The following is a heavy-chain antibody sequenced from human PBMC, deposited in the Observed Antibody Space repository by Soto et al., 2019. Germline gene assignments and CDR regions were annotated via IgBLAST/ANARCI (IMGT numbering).Heavy chain of an antibody. J-gene: IGHJ1*01. Sequence: PGWSLRLSCAASGFSFDDSAMHWVRQAPGKGLEWVSGMNWNGGSIGYADSVKGRFTISRDNAKNSLYLQMNSLRPEDTAMYYCAKDMRSSASSQYFHHWGQGTLVTVSS. CDR1: GFSFDDSA. D-gene: IGHD6-6*01. CDR2: MNWNGGSI. CDR3: AKDMRSSASSQYFHH. V-gene: IGHV3-9*01.